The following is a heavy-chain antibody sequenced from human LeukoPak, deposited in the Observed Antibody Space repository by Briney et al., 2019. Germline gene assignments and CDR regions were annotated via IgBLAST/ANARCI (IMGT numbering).Heavy chain of an antibody. D-gene: IGHD6-19*01. CDR1: GFTFSSYA. J-gene: IGHJ4*02. CDR3: ASISSGWYWDY. Sequence: GGSLRLSCAASGFTFSSYAMHWVRQAPGKGLEWVAVISYDGSNKYYADSVKGRFTISRDNSKNTLYLQMNSLRAEDTAVYYCASISSGWYWDYWGQGTLVTVSS. CDR2: ISYDGSNK. V-gene: IGHV3-30-3*01.